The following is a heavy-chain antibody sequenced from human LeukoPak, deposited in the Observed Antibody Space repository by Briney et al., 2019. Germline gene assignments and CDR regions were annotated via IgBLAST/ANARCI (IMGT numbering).Heavy chain of an antibody. Sequence: GASVKVSCKASGGTFSSYAISWVRQAPGQGLEWMGGIIPIFGTANYAQKFQGRVTITADKSTSTAYMELSSLRSEDTAVYYCASAAVAARDGFDYWGQGTLVTVSS. V-gene: IGHV1-69*06. CDR2: IIPIFGTA. J-gene: IGHJ4*02. CDR3: ASAAVAARDGFDY. CDR1: GGTFSSYA. D-gene: IGHD2-15*01.